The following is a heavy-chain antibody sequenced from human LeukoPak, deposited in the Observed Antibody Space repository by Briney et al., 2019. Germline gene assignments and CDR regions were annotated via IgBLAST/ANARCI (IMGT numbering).Heavy chain of an antibody. CDR3: AKDPAMYGDYPIFGY. Sequence: PGRSLRLSCAASGFTFSSYGMHWVRQAPGKGLEWVAVISYDGSNKYYADSVKGRFTISRDNSKNTLYLQMNSLRAEDTAVYYCAKDPAMYGDYPIFGYWGQGTLVTVSS. CDR1: GFTFSSYG. D-gene: IGHD4-17*01. J-gene: IGHJ4*02. CDR2: ISYDGSNK. V-gene: IGHV3-30*18.